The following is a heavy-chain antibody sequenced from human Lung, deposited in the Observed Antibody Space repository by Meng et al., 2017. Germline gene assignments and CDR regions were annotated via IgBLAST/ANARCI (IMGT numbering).Heavy chain of an antibody. Sequence: LPQSGPGRAKPSQSLSPSWSISGASAYSSRAVWNWIRQSPARGLEWLGRTYYRSKRYSDYATSVRSRITSNADTSKNQFSLQLNSLTPEDTAVYYCTGVGHKNWFDSWGQGTLVTVSS. J-gene: IGHJ5*01. CDR3: TGVGHKNWFDS. CDR1: GASAYSSRAV. D-gene: IGHD2-21*01. CDR2: TYYRSKRYS. V-gene: IGHV6-1*02.